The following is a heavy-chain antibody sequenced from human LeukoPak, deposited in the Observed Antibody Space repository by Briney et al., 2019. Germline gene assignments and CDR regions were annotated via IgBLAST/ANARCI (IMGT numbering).Heavy chain of an antibody. CDR1: RFTFSSYE. V-gene: IGHV3-48*03. CDR2: ISSSGSTI. CDR3: ARGFTSGSSNLDY. J-gene: IGHJ4*02. Sequence: GGSLRLSCAASRFTFSSYEMNWVRQAPGKGLEWVSYISSSGSTIYYAGSVKGRFTISRDNAKNSLYLQMNSLRAEDTAVYYCARGFTSGSSNLDYWGQGTLVTVSS. D-gene: IGHD1-26*01.